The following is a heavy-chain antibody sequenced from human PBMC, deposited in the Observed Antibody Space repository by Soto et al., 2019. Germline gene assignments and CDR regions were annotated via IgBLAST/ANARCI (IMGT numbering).Heavy chain of an antibody. CDR3: ARIAAGYAFDI. CDR1: GGTFSSYT. J-gene: IGHJ3*02. D-gene: IGHD6-13*01. Sequence: SVKVSCKASGGTFSSYTISWVRQAPGQGLEWMGRIIPILGIANYAQKFQGRVTITADKSTSTAYMELSSLRSEDTAVYYCARIAAGYAFDIWGQGTMVTVSS. V-gene: IGHV1-69*02. CDR2: IIPILGIA.